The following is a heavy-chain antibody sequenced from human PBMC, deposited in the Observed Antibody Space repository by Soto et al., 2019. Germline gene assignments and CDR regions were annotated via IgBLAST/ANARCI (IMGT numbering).Heavy chain of an antibody. Sequence: EVQLLESGGGLVQPGGSLRLSCAASGFTFSTDAMSWVRQAPGKGLEWVSGISGSGGSTHYAGSVKGRFTISRDNSKNTLYLQINSRRAEETAVYYGAKSLWFGELLAFFDYWGKGTLVTVSS. CDR3: AKSLWFGELLAFFDY. V-gene: IGHV3-23*01. CDR2: ISGSGGST. D-gene: IGHD3-10*01. CDR1: GFTFSTDA. J-gene: IGHJ4*02.